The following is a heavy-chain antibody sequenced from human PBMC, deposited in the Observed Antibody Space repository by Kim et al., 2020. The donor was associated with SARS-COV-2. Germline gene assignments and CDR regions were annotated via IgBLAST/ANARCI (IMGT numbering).Heavy chain of an antibody. D-gene: IGHD2-21*01. CDR2: IYYSGST. CDR1: GGSISSYY. V-gene: IGHV4-59*01. J-gene: IGHJ5*02. CDR3: ARDVSLGDAFSFAP. Sequence: SETLSLTCTVSGGSISSYYWSWIRQPPGKGLEWIGYIYYSGSTNYNPSLKSRVTISVDTSKNQFSLKLSSVTAADTAVYYCARDVSLGDAFSFAPWGQGT.